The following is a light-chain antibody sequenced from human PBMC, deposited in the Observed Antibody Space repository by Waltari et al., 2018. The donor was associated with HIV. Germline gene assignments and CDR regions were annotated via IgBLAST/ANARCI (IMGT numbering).Light chain of an antibody. V-gene: IGLV1-44*01. CDR1: SSNIGSDT. Sequence: QSVLTQPPSASGTPGQRVTISCSGSSSNIGSDTVTWYQQPPGTAPKLLIYSNNQRPSGVPDRFSGSKSGTSASLAISGLQSEDEADYYCAAWDDSLNVVFGGGTKLTVL. CDR2: SNN. CDR3: AAWDDSLNVV. J-gene: IGLJ2*01.